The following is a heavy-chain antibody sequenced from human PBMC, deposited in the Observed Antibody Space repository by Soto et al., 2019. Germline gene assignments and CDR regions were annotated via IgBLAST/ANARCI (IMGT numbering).Heavy chain of an antibody. Sequence: QVQLQESGPGLVKPSQTLSLTCTVSGGSISSGGYYWSWIRQHPGKGLEWIGYIYYSGSTYYNPSRKSRVTLSVDTSKNQFSRKLSSVTAADTAVYYCARAEQTRLDRGVINYWGQGTLVTVSS. CDR3: ARAEQTRLDRGVINY. V-gene: IGHV4-31*03. CDR2: IYYSGST. J-gene: IGHJ4*02. CDR1: GGSISSGGYY. D-gene: IGHD3-10*01.